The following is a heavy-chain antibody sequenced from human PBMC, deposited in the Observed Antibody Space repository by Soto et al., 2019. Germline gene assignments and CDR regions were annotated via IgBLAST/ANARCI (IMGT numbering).Heavy chain of an antibody. D-gene: IGHD5-18*01. V-gene: IGHV1-18*01. CDR1: GYTFTSYG. Sequence: QVQLVQSGAEVKKPGASVKVSCKASGYTFTSYGISWVRQAPGQGLEWMGWISAYNGNTNYAPKIQGRVPMTTDTSTSTDYMELRSLRSDDAAVYYCARDLRYSYGGRHKRSPPDYWGQGTLVTVSS. CDR2: ISAYNGNT. CDR3: ARDLRYSYGGRHKRSPPDY. J-gene: IGHJ4*02.